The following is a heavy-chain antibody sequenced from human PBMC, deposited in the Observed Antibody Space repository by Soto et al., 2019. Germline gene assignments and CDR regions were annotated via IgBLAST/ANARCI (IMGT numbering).Heavy chain of an antibody. CDR3: ARLLPSGGAFDI. J-gene: IGHJ3*02. V-gene: IGHV4-39*02. CDR2: FFIGGNT. CDR1: GGSITGGSISSTTYY. D-gene: IGHD2-2*01. Sequence: SETLSLTCTVSGGSITGGSISSTTYYWGWMRQPPGKGLEWIASFFIGGNTYYNPSLKSRITISVDTSTNHFFLKVNSVTAADTAVYYCARLLPSGGAFDIWGQGTMVTVSS.